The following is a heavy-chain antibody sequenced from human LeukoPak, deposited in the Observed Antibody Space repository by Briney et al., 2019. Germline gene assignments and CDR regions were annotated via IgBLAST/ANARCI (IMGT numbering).Heavy chain of an antibody. Sequence: PGGSLRLSCAASGFTVSSNYMSWVRQAPGKGLEWVSVIYSGGSTYYADSVKGRFTISRDNSKNTLYLQMNSLRAEDTAVYYCAKDVVVAAANWFDPWGQGTLVTVSS. CDR3: AKDVVVAAANWFDP. D-gene: IGHD2-15*01. CDR2: IYSGGST. V-gene: IGHV3-53*01. J-gene: IGHJ5*02. CDR1: GFTVSSNY.